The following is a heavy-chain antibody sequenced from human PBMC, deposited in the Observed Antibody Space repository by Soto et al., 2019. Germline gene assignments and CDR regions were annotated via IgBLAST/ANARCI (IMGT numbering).Heavy chain of an antibody. J-gene: IGHJ6*02. CDR1: VYSFTNYW. D-gene: IGHD2-2*01. CDR2: IDPTDSYT. Sequence: PGESLKISCQGSVYSFTNYWISWVRQMPGKGLEWMGRIDPTDSYTNYSPSFQGHVTISTDKSISTAYLQWSSLKASDTAMYYCARRYCSSASCPRNYYGMDVWGQGTTVTVSS. CDR3: ARRYCSSASCPRNYYGMDV. V-gene: IGHV5-10-1*01.